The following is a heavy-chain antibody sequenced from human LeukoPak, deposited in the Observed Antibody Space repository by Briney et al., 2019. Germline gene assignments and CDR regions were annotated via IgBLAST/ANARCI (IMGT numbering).Heavy chain of an antibody. Sequence: PSETLSLTCTVSGGSISSYYWSWIRQPPGKGLERIGYIYYSGNTNYNPSLKSRATISVKTSKNQFSLKLRSVTAADTAVYYCARVTGYTIEDYFDYWGQGTLVTVSS. CDR2: IYYSGNT. V-gene: IGHV4-59*01. J-gene: IGHJ4*02. D-gene: IGHD3-9*01. CDR3: ARVTGYTIEDYFDY. CDR1: GGSISSYY.